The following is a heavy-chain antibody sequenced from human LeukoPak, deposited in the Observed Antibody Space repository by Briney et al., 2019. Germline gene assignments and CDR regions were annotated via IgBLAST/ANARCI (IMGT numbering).Heavy chain of an antibody. J-gene: IGHJ4*02. CDR1: GFIFSDHY. Sequence: GGSLRLSCAASGFIFSDHYMDWVRQAPGKGLEWVGRSRNKANSYTTEYAASVKGRFTISRDGARNSLYLQMNSLRAEDTAVYYCARCSGSSTYHSDDYWGQGTLVTVSS. CDR2: SRNKANSYTT. D-gene: IGHD2-15*01. V-gene: IGHV3-72*01. CDR3: ARCSGSSTYHSDDY.